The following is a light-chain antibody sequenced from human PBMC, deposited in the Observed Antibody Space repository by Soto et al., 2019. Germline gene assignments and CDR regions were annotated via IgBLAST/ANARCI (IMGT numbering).Light chain of an antibody. J-gene: IGLJ3*02. CDR1: SSDVGAYNY. V-gene: IGLV2-14*01. CDR3: ASYTSSSTWV. CDR2: EVS. Sequence: QSALTQPASVSGSPGQSITISCTGTSSDVGAYNYVSWYQQHPGKAPKLMIYEVSSRPSGVSNRFSGSKSGNTASLTISGLQAEDEADYYCASYTSSSTWVFGGGTKVIVL.